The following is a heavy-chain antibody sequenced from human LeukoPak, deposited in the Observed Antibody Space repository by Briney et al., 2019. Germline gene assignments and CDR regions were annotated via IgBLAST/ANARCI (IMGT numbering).Heavy chain of an antibody. J-gene: IGHJ4*02. D-gene: IGHD6-19*01. V-gene: IGHV4-30-2*01. CDR2: IYHSGST. CDR1: GGSISSGGYS. Sequence: SQTLSLTCAVSGGSISSGGYSWSWIRQPPGKGLEWIGYIYHSGSTYYNPSLKSRDTISVDRSKNQFSLKLSSVTAADTAVYYCARDRDSSGELGFDYWGQGTLVTVSS. CDR3: ARDRDSSGELGFDY.